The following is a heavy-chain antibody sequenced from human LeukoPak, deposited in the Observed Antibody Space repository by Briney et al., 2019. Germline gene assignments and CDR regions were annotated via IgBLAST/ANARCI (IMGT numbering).Heavy chain of an antibody. Sequence: SETLSLTCTVSGGSISSYYWSWIRQPAGKGLEWIGRIYTSGSTNYNPSLKSRVTMSVDTSKNQFSLKLSSVTAADTAVYYCARRVVSYYDILEGWFDPWGQGTLVTVSS. CDR1: GGSISSYY. D-gene: IGHD3-9*01. CDR2: IYTSGST. V-gene: IGHV4-4*07. CDR3: ARRVVSYYDILEGWFDP. J-gene: IGHJ5*02.